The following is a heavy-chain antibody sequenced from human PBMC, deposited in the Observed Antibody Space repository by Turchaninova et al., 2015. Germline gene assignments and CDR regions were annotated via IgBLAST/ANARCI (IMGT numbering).Heavy chain of an antibody. D-gene: IGHD6-13*01. CDR3: ARVNSETAAGTLDY. V-gene: IGHV4-34*01. CDR2: INHSGST. Sequence: QVQLLQWGAGLLKPSETLSLTCAVYGGSFSGDYWSWSRPPPGKGLEWIGEINHSGSTNYNPSLKSRVTISVDTSKNQFSLKLSSVTAADTAVYYCARVNSETAAGTLDYWGQGTLVTVSS. CDR1: GGSFSGDY. J-gene: IGHJ4*02.